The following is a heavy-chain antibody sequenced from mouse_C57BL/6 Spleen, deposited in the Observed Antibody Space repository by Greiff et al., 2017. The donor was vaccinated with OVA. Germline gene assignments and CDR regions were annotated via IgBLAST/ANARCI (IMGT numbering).Heavy chain of an antibody. V-gene: IGHV2-9-1*01. D-gene: IGHD2-4*01. CDR2: IWTGGGT. CDR1: GFSLTSYA. J-gene: IGHJ2*01. Sequence: VQLQESGPGLVAPSQSLSITCTVSGFSLTSYAISWVRQPPGKGLEWLGVIWTGGGTNYNSALKSRLSISKDNSKRQVVLKMNRLQTDDTARYYCARNRDYDRNYCDYGGQGTTLTVSS. CDR3: ARNRDYDRNYCDY.